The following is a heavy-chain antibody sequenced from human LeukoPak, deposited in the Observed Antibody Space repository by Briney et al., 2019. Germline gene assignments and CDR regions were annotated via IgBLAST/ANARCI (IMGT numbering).Heavy chain of an antibody. CDR2: IRYDGSNK. CDR1: GFTFSSYG. J-gene: IGHJ4*02. Sequence: GGSLRLSCAASGFTFSSYGMHWARQAPGKGLEWVAFIRYDGSNKYYADSVKGRFTISRDNSKNTLYLQMNSLRAEDTAVYYCAKAQRIYYDSSIFDYWGQGTLVTVSS. D-gene: IGHD3-22*01. V-gene: IGHV3-30*02. CDR3: AKAQRIYYDSSIFDY.